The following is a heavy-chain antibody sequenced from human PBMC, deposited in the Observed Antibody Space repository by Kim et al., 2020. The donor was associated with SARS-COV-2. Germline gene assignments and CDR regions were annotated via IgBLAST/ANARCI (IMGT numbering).Heavy chain of an antibody. CDR2: DGSEK. CDR3: ASSQLAY. J-gene: IGHJ4*02. D-gene: IGHD6-6*01. Sequence: DGSEKYYVDSVKGRFTISRDSAKSSLYLQMNSLRAEDTAVYHCASSQLAYWGQGTLVTVSS. V-gene: IGHV3-7*01.